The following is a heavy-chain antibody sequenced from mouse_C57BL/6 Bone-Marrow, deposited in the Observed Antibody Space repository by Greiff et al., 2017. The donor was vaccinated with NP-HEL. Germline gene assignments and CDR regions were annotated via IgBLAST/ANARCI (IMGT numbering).Heavy chain of an antibody. CDR1: GYTFTSYW. CDR2: IDPSDSYT. D-gene: IGHD1-1*01. CDR3: AREGDYYGSSLDY. J-gene: IGHJ2*01. V-gene: IGHV1-69*01. Sequence: VQLQQPGAELVMPGASVKLSCKASGYTFTSYWMHWVKLRPGQGLEWIGEIDPSDSYTNYNQKFKGKSTLTVDKSSSTAYMQLSSLTSEDSAVYYCAREGDYYGSSLDYWGQGTTLTVSS.